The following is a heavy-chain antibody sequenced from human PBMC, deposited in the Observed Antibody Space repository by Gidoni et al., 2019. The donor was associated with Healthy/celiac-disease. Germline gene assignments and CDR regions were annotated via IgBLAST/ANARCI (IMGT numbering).Heavy chain of an antibody. CDR3: TRHSEGSSWVYYYYGMDV. Sequence: LKLSCAASGFTFSGSAMHWVRQASGKGLEWVGRIRSKANSYATAYAASVKGRFTISRDDSKNTAYLQMNSLKTEDTAVYYCTRHSEGSSWVYYYYGMDVWGQGTTVTVSS. CDR1: GFTFSGSA. J-gene: IGHJ6*02. CDR2: IRSKANSYAT. D-gene: IGHD6-13*01. V-gene: IGHV3-73*01.